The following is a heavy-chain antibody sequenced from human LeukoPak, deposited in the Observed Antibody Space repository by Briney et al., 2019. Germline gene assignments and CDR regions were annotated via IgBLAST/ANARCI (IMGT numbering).Heavy chain of an antibody. CDR3: ASLDSGFV. D-gene: IGHD6-19*01. J-gene: IGHJ4*02. CDR1: GFTFSSYG. Sequence: GRSLRLSCAASGFTFSSYGMHWVRQAPGKGLEWVAVIWYDGSNEYYADSVKGRFTISRDNSKNTLYLQMNSLRAEDTAVYYCASLDSGFVWGQGTLVTVSS. V-gene: IGHV3-33*01. CDR2: IWYDGSNE.